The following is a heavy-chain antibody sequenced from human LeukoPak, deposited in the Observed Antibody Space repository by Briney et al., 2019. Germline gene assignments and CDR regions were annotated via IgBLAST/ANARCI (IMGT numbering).Heavy chain of an antibody. Sequence: ASVKFSCKASGYTFTSYDINWVRQATGQGLEWMGWMNPNSGNTGYAQKFQGRVTMTRNTSISTAYMELSSLRSEDTAVYYCARGHTMVRGVIISAYFDYWGQGTLVTVSS. CDR2: MNPNSGNT. D-gene: IGHD3-10*01. CDR3: ARGHTMVRGVIISAYFDY. CDR1: GYTFTSYD. J-gene: IGHJ4*02. V-gene: IGHV1-8*01.